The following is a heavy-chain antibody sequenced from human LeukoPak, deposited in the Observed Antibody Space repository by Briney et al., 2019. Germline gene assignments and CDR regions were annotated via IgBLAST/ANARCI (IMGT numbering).Heavy chain of an antibody. V-gene: IGHV3-15*01. CDR3: TTDLIGSLGNWFDP. D-gene: IGHD3-10*01. J-gene: IGHJ5*02. Sequence: PGGTLRLSCAASGFTFSNAWLSWVRQAPGKGLEWVGRIKSKTDGSTTDYAAPVKARFTIPRDDSKNTLHLQMISLEAEDTAVCYCTTDLIGSLGNWFDPWGQGSLVTVCS. CDR2: IKSKTDGSTT. CDR1: GFTFSNAW.